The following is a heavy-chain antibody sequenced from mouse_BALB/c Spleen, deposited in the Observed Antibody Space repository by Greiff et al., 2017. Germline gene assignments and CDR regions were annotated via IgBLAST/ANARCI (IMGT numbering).Heavy chain of an antibody. CDR3: ARLGGNYDYYAMDY. CDR1: GFTFSSFG. Sequence: EVQLVESGGGLVQPGGSRKLSCAASGFTFSSFGMHWVRQAPEKGLEWVAYISSGSSTIYYADTVKGRFTISRDNPKNTLFLQMTSLRSEDTAMYYCARLGGNYDYYAMDYWGQGTSVTVSA. V-gene: IGHV5-17*02. D-gene: IGHD2-1*01. J-gene: IGHJ4*01. CDR2: ISSGSSTI.